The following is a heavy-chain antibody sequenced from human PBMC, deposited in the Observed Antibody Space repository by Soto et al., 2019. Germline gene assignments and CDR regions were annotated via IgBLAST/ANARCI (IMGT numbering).Heavy chain of an antibody. V-gene: IGHV3-66*01. J-gene: IGHJ4*02. Sequence: GGSLRLSCAASGFTVSNNYMSWVRQAPGKGLEWVSIIYSGGSTYYADSVRARFTISRDNSKNTLYLQMNSLRAEDTAVYYCARDYSSYGPFDYWGQGTLVTVSS. CDR2: IYSGGST. CDR1: GFTVSNNY. CDR3: ARDYSSYGPFDY. D-gene: IGHD5-18*01.